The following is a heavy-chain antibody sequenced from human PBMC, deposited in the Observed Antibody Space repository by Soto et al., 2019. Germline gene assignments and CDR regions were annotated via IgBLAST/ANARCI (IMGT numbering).Heavy chain of an antibody. CDR2: MSSDGSNK. CDR1: GFTFSSYT. CDR3: TRGLRYYYYYYGMDV. J-gene: IGHJ6*02. D-gene: IGHD5-12*01. Sequence: PGGSLRLSWAASGFTFSSYTMHWFRQAPGKGLEWVAIMSSDGSNKYYADSVKGRFTISRDNSKNTLYLQMNSLGAEDTAVYYCTRGLRYYYYYYGMDVWGQGTTVTVS. V-gene: IGHV3-30*04.